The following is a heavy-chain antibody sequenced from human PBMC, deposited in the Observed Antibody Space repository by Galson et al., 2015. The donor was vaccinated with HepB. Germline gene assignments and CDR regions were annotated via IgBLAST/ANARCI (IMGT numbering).Heavy chain of an antibody. CDR2: INHSGST. Sequence: SETLSLTCAVYGGSFSGYYWSWIRQPPGKGLEWIGEINHSGSTNYNPSLKSRVTISVDTSKNQFSLKLSSVTAADTAVYYCARRHRNVQLSHWGLGTLVTVSS. D-gene: IGHD2-2*01. J-gene: IGHJ4*02. CDR3: ARRHRNVQLSH. CDR1: GGSFSGYY. V-gene: IGHV4-34*01.